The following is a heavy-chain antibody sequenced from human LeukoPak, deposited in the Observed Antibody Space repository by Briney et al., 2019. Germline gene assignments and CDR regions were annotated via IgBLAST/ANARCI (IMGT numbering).Heavy chain of an antibody. CDR2: ISSSGSTI. CDR3: AKDPYSYGSYFDY. J-gene: IGHJ4*02. CDR1: GFAFNDWW. V-gene: IGHV3-48*01. D-gene: IGHD5-18*01. Sequence: GGSLRLSCAASGFAFNDWWMTWVRQAPGKGLEWVSYISSSGSTIYYADSVKGRFTISRDNAKNSLYLQMNSLRAEDKAMYYCAKDPYSYGSYFDYWGQGTLVTVSS.